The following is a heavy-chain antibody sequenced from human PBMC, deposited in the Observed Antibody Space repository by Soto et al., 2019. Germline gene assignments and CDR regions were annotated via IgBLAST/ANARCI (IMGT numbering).Heavy chain of an antibody. J-gene: IGHJ5*02. Sequence: SETLSLTCTVSGGSISISGYYWSWIRQPPGKGLEWVAYIYYTGSTNYNPSLKSRVTISVDTSKNQFSLKLSSVTAADTAVYYCARGYYDILTGPFDPWGQGTLVTVSS. CDR3: ARGYYDILTGPFDP. D-gene: IGHD3-9*01. CDR2: IYYTGST. V-gene: IGHV4-61*08. CDR1: GGSISISGYY.